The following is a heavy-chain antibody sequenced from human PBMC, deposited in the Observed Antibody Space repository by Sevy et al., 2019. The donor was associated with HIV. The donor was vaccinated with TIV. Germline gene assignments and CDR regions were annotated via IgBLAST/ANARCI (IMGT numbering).Heavy chain of an antibody. Sequence: GGSLRLSCAASGFTFSSYAMSWVRQAPGKGLEWVSAISGSGGSTYYADSVKGRFTISRDNSKNTLYLQMNSLRAEDTAIYYCAKRPNIVVVPVGMDVWGQGTTVTVSS. V-gene: IGHV3-23*01. CDR1: GFTFSSYA. CDR2: ISGSGGST. CDR3: AKRPNIVVVPVGMDV. D-gene: IGHD2-2*01. J-gene: IGHJ6*02.